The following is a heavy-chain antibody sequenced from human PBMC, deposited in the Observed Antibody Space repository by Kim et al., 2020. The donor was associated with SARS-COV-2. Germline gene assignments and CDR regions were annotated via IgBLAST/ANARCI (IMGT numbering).Heavy chain of an antibody. V-gene: IGHV2-70*11. CDR3: ARMPPLVALDV. D-gene: IGHD6-13*01. J-gene: IGHJ6*02. CDR1: GFSLSTSGMC. CDR2: IDCDDDK. Sequence: SGPTLVNPTQTLTLTCTFSGFSLSTSGMCVSWIRQPPGKALEWLARIDCDDDKYYRTSLKTRLTISKDTSQNQLVLTMTNMDPVDTSTYYCARMPPLVALDVWRQGTTVTVS.